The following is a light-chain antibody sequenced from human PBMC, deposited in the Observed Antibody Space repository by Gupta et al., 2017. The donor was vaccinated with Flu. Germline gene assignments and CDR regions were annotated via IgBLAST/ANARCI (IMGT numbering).Light chain of an antibody. CDR2: AAS. CDR1: QTIYNY. J-gene: IGKJ3*01. CDR3: QQTYSTIT. V-gene: IGKV1-39*01. Sequence: SPSSLSASVGDKASITCRASQTIYNYLNWYQQRPGKAPKLLIYAASILQSGVPSRFSGSGSGTQFTLTITNLQPEDFATYSCQQTYSTITFGPGTRVDI.